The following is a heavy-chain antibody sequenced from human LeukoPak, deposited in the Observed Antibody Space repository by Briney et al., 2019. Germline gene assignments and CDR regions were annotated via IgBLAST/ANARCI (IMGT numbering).Heavy chain of an antibody. V-gene: IGHV1-24*01. D-gene: IGHD5-12*01. Sequence: ASVKVSCKVSGYTLTELSMHWVRQAPGKGLEWMGGFDPEDGETIYAQKFQGRVTMTEDTSTDTAYMELSSLRSEDTAMYYCATVKDFGYSGTRDAFDIWGQGTMVTASS. CDR2: FDPEDGET. CDR1: GYTLTELS. J-gene: IGHJ3*02. CDR3: ATVKDFGYSGTRDAFDI.